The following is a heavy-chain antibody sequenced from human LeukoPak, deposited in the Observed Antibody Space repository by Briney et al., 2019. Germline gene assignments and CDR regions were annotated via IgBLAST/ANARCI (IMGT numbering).Heavy chain of an antibody. CDR1: GFTFSSYS. J-gene: IGHJ4*02. D-gene: IGHD6-6*01. V-gene: IGHV3-21*01. CDR3: ARDVEYSSSPGNY. CDR2: ISSSSSYI. Sequence: GGSLRLSCAASGFTFSSYSMNWVRQAPGKGLEWVSSISSSSSYIYYADSVKGRFTISRDNAKNSLYLQMNRLRAEDTAVYYCARDVEYSSSPGNYWGQGTLVTVSS.